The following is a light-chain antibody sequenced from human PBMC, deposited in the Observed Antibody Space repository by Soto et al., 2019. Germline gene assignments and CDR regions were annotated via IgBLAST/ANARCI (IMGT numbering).Light chain of an antibody. J-gene: IGKJ4*01. CDR3: QQYNSYTLT. Sequence: DIQMTQSPFTLSASVGDRVTNTCRASQSISTWLAWYQQKPGKAPKLLIYRASSLESGVPSRFSGSGSGREFTLTISSLQPDDFATYFCQQYNSYTLTFGGGTKVEIK. CDR2: RAS. CDR1: QSISTW. V-gene: IGKV1-5*03.